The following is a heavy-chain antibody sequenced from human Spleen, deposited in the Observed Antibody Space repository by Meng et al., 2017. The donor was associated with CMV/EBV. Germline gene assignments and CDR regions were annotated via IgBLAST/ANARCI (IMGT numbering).Heavy chain of an antibody. D-gene: IGHD5-12*01. Sequence: TVSCETSGYPFISYGISWVRQAPGKGLEWMGWISGYNGRTNYAQSFQGRLTLTTDTSTSTAYMELRSLRSDDTAMYYCAVHGGYFSSWGQGTLVTVSS. CDR1: GYPFISYG. V-gene: IGHV1-18*01. CDR2: ISGYNGRT. J-gene: IGHJ4*02. CDR3: AVHGGYFSS.